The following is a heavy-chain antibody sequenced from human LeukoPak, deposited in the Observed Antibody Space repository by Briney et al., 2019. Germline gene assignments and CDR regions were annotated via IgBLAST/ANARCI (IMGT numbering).Heavy chain of an antibody. V-gene: IGHV3-7*01. Sequence: GGSLRLSCAASGFTFSSYWMTWVPQAPGQGLEWVANIKKDGSIKAYVDSVKVRLTISRDNAKNSVYLQMNSLTTEDTAIYYCARDTNFCPGDYWGQGTLVTVSS. J-gene: IGHJ4*02. CDR1: GFTFSSYW. D-gene: IGHD2/OR15-2a*01. CDR2: IKKDGSIK. CDR3: ARDTNFCPGDY.